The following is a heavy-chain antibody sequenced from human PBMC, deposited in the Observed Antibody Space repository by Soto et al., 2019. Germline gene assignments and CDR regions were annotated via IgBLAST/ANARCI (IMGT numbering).Heavy chain of an antibody. CDR3: ARASGIAAAGRDYYYGMDV. V-gene: IGHV4-59*01. CDR1: GGSIGSYY. D-gene: IGHD6-13*01. J-gene: IGHJ6*02. CDR2: IYYSGST. Sequence: SETLSLTCTVSGGSIGSYYWSWIRQPPGKGLEWIGYIYYSGSTNYNPSLKSRVTISVDTSKNQFSLKLSSVTAADTAVYYCARASGIAAAGRDYYYGMDVWGQGTTVTVSS.